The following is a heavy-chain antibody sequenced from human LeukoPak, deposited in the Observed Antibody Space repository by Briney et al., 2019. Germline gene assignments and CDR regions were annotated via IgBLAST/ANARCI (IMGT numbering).Heavy chain of an antibody. CDR1: GFTFSSYS. CDR3: ARDFPYCSSTSCYNNWFDP. Sequence: PGGSLRLSCAASGFTFSSYSMNWVRQAPGKGLEWVSSISSSSSDIYYADSVKGRFTISRDNSNNSLYLQMNSLRAEDTAVYYCARDFPYCSSTSCYNNWFDPWGQGTLVTVSS. D-gene: IGHD2-2*02. J-gene: IGHJ5*02. CDR2: ISSSSSDI. V-gene: IGHV3-21*01.